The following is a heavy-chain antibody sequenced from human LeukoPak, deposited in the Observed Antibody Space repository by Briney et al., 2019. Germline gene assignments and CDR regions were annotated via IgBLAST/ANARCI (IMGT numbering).Heavy chain of an antibody. CDR3: ARDPYSSGWYYFDY. Sequence: SETLSLTCTVSGGSISSYYWGWIRQPPAKGLGWIGYIYYSGSTNYNPSLKSRVTISVDTSKNQFSLKLSSVTAADTAVYYCARDPYSSGWYYFDYWGQGTLVTVSS. J-gene: IGHJ4*02. CDR2: IYYSGST. V-gene: IGHV4-59*01. CDR1: GGSISSYY. D-gene: IGHD6-19*01.